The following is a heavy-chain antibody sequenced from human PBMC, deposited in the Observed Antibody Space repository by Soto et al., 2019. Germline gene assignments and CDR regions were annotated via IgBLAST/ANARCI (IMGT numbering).Heavy chain of an antibody. D-gene: IGHD6-13*01. J-gene: IGHJ5*02. CDR3: ARDRSFGSSWPNWFDP. CDR1: GGSISSYY. Sequence: SETLSLTCTVSGGSISSYYWSWIRQPPGKGLEWIGYIYYSGSTNYNPSLKSRVTISVDTSKNQFSLKLSSVTAADTAVYYCARDRSFGSSWPNWFDPWGQGTLVTVSS. CDR2: IYYSGST. V-gene: IGHV4-59*01.